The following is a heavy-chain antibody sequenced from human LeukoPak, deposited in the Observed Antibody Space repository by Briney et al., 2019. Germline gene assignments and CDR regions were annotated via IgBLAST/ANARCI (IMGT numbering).Heavy chain of an antibody. CDR1: GFTFSNFV. J-gene: IGHJ5*02. D-gene: IGHD5-18*01. V-gene: IGHV3-21*05. Sequence: GGALRLSCGVSGFTFSNFVVKWVRQAPGQVLEWLSYITGAGNNIYYADSVKGRFTISRDNARNSLYLQMSSLRAEDTAVYYCARDVGYRSWFDPWGQGTLVTVSS. CDR3: ARDVGYRSWFDP. CDR2: ITGAGNNI.